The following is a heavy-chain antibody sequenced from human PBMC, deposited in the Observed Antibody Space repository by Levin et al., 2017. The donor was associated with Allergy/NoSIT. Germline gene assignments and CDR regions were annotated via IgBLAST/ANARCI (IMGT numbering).Heavy chain of an antibody. V-gene: IGHV3-7*01. J-gene: IGHJ6*02. CDR2: IDQDGSEK. CDR3: ARVEGYFGELRFYYFYGMDV. Sequence: GESLKISCAASGFTFSNYWMTWVRQAPGKGLEWVANIDQDGSEKYYADFMKGRLTVSRDNAKNSLYLEMNSLRDEDTAVYYCARVEGYFGELRFYYFYGMDVWGQGTTVTVSS. CDR1: GFTFSNYW. D-gene: IGHD3-10*01.